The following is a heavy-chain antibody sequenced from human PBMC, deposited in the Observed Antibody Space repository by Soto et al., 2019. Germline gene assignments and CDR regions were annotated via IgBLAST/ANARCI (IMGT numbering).Heavy chain of an antibody. V-gene: IGHV1-69*12. Sequence: QVQLVQSGAEVKKPGTSVKVSCKASAGTFSSYAISWVRQAPGQGLEWMGGIIPIFGTANYAQKFQGRVTINAHESTITVYMEVSSLISEATVVYYLASSPYCISPSCHLSSLGFYYYGIVVWGQVTTGTV. D-gene: IGHD2-2*01. J-gene: IGHJ6*02. CDR2: IIPIFGTA. CDR1: AGTFSSYA. CDR3: ASSPYCISPSCHLSSLGFYYYGIVV.